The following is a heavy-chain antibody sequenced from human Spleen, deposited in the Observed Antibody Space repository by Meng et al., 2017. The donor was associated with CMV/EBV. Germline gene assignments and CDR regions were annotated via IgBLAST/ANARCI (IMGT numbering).Heavy chain of an antibody. CDR3: AKDQRYTSGSDY. D-gene: IGHD6-19*01. CDR2: IRYDGSNK. CDR1: GFTFSYYG. J-gene: IGHJ4*02. V-gene: IGHV3-30*02. Sequence: LSLTCAASGFTFSYYGMHWVRQAPGKGLEWVAFIRYDGSNKYYADSVKGRFTISRDNSENTLYLQMNSLRAEDTALYYCAKDQRYTSGSDYWGQGTLVTVSS.